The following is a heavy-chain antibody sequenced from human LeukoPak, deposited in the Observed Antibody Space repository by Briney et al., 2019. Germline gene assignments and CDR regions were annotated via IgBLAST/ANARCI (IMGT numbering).Heavy chain of an antibody. D-gene: IGHD6-13*01. V-gene: IGHV4-34*01. CDR1: GGSFRNNH. CDR3: ARVSSSWYEDWYFDL. CDR2: VNPGGST. Sequence: KPSETLSLTCAVYGGSFRNNHWSWIRQSPGKGLEWIGEVNPGGSTNHNPSLKSRVIMSVDTSKNQFSLSLRSLTAADTAVYYCARVSSSWYEDWYFDLWGRGTLVSVSS. J-gene: IGHJ2*01.